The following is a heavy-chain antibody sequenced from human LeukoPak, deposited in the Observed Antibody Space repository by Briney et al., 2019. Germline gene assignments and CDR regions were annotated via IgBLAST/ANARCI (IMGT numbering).Heavy chain of an antibody. CDR1: GFTVSSNY. CDR2: IYSGGST. J-gene: IGHJ5*02. D-gene: IGHD3-16*02. V-gene: IGHV3-66*01. CDR3: AKCIMITFGGVIVSNWFDP. Sequence: GGSLRLSCAACGFTVSSNYMSWVRQAPGKGLEGVSVIYSGGSTYYADSVKGRFTISRDNSKNTLYLQMNSLRAEDTAVYYCAKCIMITFGGVIVSNWFDPWGQGTLVTVSS.